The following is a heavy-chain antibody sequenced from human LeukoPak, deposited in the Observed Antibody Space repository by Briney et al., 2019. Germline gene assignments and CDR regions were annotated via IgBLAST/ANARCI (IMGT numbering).Heavy chain of an antibody. CDR3: ARDMEMATITRWYFDY. CDR1: GFTFSSYG. CDR2: ISYDGSNK. J-gene: IGHJ4*02. V-gene: IGHV3-30*19. D-gene: IGHD5-24*01. Sequence: PGGSLRLSCAASGFTFSSYGMHWVRQAPGKGLEWVAVISYDGSNKYYADSVKGRFTISRDNSKNTLYLQMNSLRAEDTAVYYCARDMEMATITRWYFDYWGQGTLVTVSS.